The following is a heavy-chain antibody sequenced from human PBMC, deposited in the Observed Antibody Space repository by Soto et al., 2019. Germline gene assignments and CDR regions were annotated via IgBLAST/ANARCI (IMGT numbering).Heavy chain of an antibody. CDR2: IYYSGST. J-gene: IGHJ5*02. V-gene: IGHV4-31*03. D-gene: IGHD3-9*01. Sequence: SETLSLTCTVSGGSISSGGYYWSWIRQHPGKGLEWIGYIYYSGSTYYNPSLKSRVTISVDTSKNQFSLKLSSVTAADTAVYYCARRRVYEYFDLFDPWGQGTLVTVSS. CDR3: ARRRVYEYFDLFDP. CDR1: GGSISSGGYY.